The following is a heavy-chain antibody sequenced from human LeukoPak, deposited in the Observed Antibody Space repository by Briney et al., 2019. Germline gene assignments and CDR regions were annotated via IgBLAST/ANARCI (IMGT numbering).Heavy chain of an antibody. CDR3: ARYYGFGGYYFDY. CDR1: GFTFSSYS. D-gene: IGHD3-10*01. Sequence: GGSLRLSCAASGFTFSSYSMNWVRQAPGKGLEWASYISSSSSTIYYADSVKGRFTISRDNAKNSLYLQMNSLRDENTAVYYCARYYGFGGYYFDYWGQGTLVTVSS. J-gene: IGHJ4*02. V-gene: IGHV3-48*02. CDR2: ISSSSSTI.